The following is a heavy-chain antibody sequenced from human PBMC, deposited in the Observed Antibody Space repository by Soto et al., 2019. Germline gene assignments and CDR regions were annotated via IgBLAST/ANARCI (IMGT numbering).Heavy chain of an antibody. CDR1: GDSVSSNSAA. J-gene: IGHJ6*02. Sequence: SQTLSLTCAISGDSVSSNSAAWNWIRQSPSRGLEWLGRTYYRSKWYNDYAVSVKSRITINPDTSKNQFSLQLNSVTPEDTAVYHCPRELFAAAVVDGMDVWGQGTTVTVSS. CDR3: PRELFAAAVVDGMDV. CDR2: TYYRSKWYN. D-gene: IGHD6-13*01. V-gene: IGHV6-1*01.